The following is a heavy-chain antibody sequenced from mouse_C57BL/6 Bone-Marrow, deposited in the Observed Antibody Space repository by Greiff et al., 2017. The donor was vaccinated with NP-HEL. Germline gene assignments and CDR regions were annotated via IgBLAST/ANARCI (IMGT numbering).Heavy chain of an antibody. CDR2: IYPGDGDT. V-gene: IGHV1-80*01. CDR1: GYEFSNYW. Sequence: VKLLESGAELVKPGASVKISCKASGYEFSNYWMTWVKQRPGKGLEWIGQIYPGDGDTNYNGKFKDKATLTADKSSSTAYMQLSRLTSEDSAVYFCARGAYWGQGTLVTVSA. J-gene: IGHJ3*01. CDR3: ARGAY.